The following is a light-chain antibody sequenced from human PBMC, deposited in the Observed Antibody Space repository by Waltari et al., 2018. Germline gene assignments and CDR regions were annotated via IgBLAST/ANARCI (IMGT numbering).Light chain of an antibody. V-gene: IGKV3-15*01. J-gene: IGKJ5*01. CDR3: QQYNRWPPIT. CDR1: QSVSSN. Sequence: EIVMTQSPATLSVSPGETATPSCRASQSVSSNVAWYQKKPGKAPRLLIYDASTRATSIPAKFRGSGSGTEFTLTISSLQSEDFAVYYCQQYNRWPPITFGHGTRLEIK. CDR2: DAS.